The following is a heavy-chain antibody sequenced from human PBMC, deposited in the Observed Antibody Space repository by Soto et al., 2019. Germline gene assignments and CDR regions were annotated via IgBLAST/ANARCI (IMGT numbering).Heavy chain of an antibody. CDR2: ISYDGSNK. CDR1: GFTFSSYG. V-gene: IGHV3-30*18. CDR3: AKGSTHFDY. J-gene: IGHJ4*02. Sequence: QVQLVESGGGVVQRGRSLRLSCAASGFTFSSYGMHWVRQAPGKGLEWVAVISYDGSNKYYADSVKGRFTISRDNSKNTLYLQMNSLRAEDTAVYYCAKGSTHFDYWGQGTLVTVSS.